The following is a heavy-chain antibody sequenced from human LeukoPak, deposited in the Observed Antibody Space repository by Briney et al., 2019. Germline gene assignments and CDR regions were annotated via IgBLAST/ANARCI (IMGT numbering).Heavy chain of an antibody. J-gene: IGHJ4*02. CDR2: INSDGSST. CDR3: AKDQVPWGHGEY. Sequence: PGGSLRLSCAASGFTFSSYWMHWVRQAPGKGLVWVSRINSDGSSTYYADSVKGRFTISRDNSKNTLYLQMNSLRAEDTAVYYCAKDQVPWGHGEYWGQGPWSPSPQ. V-gene: IGHV3-74*01. D-gene: IGHD3-16*01. CDR1: GFTFSSYW.